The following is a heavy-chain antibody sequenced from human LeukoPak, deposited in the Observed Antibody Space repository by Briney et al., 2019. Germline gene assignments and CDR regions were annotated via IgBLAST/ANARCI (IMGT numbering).Heavy chain of an antibody. D-gene: IGHD1-26*01. J-gene: IGHJ4*02. Sequence: GGSLRLSCAASGFTFSSFWMTWVRQAPGKGLEWVANIKQDGSEKYYVDSVKGRFTISRDNAKNSLYLQMNSLRAEDTAVYYCAIVGGWELLGYFDYWGQGTLVTVSS. CDR3: AIVGGWELLGYFDY. CDR2: IKQDGSEK. V-gene: IGHV3-7*01. CDR1: GFTFSSFW.